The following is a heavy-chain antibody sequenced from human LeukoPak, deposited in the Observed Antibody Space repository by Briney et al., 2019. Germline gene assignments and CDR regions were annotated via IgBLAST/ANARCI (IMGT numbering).Heavy chain of an antibody. CDR1: DDSITIYY. CDR2: IDHTGIT. J-gene: IGHJ5*02. D-gene: IGHD1-26*01. Sequence: SETLSLTCTVSDDSITIYYWSWIRQPPGKGLEWIGYIDHTGITNYNPSLNSRVTISRDTSKNHFSLELSSATAADTAVYYCAKDGAANWFDPWGQGTLVTVSS. V-gene: IGHV4-59*01. CDR3: AKDGAANWFDP.